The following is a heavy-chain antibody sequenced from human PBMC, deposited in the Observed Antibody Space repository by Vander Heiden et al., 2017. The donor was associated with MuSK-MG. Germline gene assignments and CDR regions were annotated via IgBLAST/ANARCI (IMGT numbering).Heavy chain of an antibody. J-gene: IGHJ4*02. Sequence: QVQLVESGGGVVQPGGSLRLSCAASGFTFSRYGMHWVRQAPGKGLEWVAFIRYDGSNKYYADSVKGRFTISRDNSKNTLYLQMNSLRAEDTAVYYCAKEPHSTSSIVGATTDYWGQGTLVTVSS. D-gene: IGHD1-26*01. V-gene: IGHV3-30*02. CDR1: GFTFSRYG. CDR3: AKEPHSTSSIVGATTDY. CDR2: IRYDGSNK.